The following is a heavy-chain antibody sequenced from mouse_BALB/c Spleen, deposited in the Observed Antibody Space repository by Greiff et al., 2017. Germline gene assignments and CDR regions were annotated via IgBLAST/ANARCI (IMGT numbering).Heavy chain of an antibody. D-gene: IGHD1-1*01. Sequence: VQLKESGPELVKPGASVKMSCKASGYTFTSYVMHWVKQKPGQGLEWIGYINPYNDGTKYNEKFKGKATLTSDKSSSTAYMELSSLTSEDSAVYYCLIYYYGSSLFAYWGQGTLVTVSA. V-gene: IGHV1-14*01. J-gene: IGHJ3*01. CDR3: LIYYYGSSLFAY. CDR2: INPYNDGT. CDR1: GYTFTSYV.